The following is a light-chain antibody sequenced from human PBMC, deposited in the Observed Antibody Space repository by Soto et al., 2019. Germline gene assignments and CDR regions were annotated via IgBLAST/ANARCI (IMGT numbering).Light chain of an antibody. V-gene: IGKV3-20*01. CDR1: QSVGSGH. J-gene: IGKJ1*01. CDR2: GAS. Sequence: EIVLTQSPGTLSLSPGERATLSCRASQSVGSGHLAWYQQKPGQTPRLLIYGASSRATGILDRFSGSGSGTDFTLTITRLEPEDFAVYYCQHFGDSPLWAFGQGTKVDIK. CDR3: QHFGDSPLWA.